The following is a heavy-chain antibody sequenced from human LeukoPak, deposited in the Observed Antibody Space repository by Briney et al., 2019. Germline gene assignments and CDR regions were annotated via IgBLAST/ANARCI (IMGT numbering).Heavy chain of an antibody. CDR1: GFTFSSYN. CDR2: ISSSGSTI. J-gene: IGHJ6*03. V-gene: IGHV3-48*04. Sequence: GGSLRLSCAASGFTFSSYNLNWVRQAPGKGLEWVSYISSSGSTIYYADSVKGRFTISRDNAKNSLYLQMNSLRAEDTAVYYCARAPNAAAGDYYYYYMDVWGKGTTVTISS. D-gene: IGHD6-13*01. CDR3: ARAPNAAAGDYYYYYMDV.